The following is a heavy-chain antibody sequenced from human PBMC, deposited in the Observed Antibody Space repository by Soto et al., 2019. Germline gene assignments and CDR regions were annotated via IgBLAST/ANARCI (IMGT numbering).Heavy chain of an antibody. V-gene: IGHV3-30*18. D-gene: IGHD2-15*01. CDR1: GFTFSSYG. Sequence: GSLRLSCAASGFTFSSYGMHWVRQAPGKGLEWVAVISYDGSNKYYADSVKGRFTISRDNSKNTLYLQMNSLRAEDTAVYYCAKVTTPVVVVAAPDYYYGMDVWGQGTTVTVSS. CDR3: AKVTTPVVVVAAPDYYYGMDV. J-gene: IGHJ6*02. CDR2: ISYDGSNK.